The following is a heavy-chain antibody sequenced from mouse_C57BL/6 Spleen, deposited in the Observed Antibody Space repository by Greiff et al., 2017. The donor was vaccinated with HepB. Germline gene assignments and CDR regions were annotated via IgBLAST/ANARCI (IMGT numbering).Heavy chain of an antibody. V-gene: IGHV5-17*01. CDR2: ISSGSSTI. D-gene: IGHD3-2*01. Sequence: EVMLVESGGGLVKPGGSLKLSCAASGFTFSDYGMHWVRQAPEKGLEWVAYISSGSSTIYYADTVKGRFTISRDNAKNPLFLQMTSLRSEDTAMYNCARPKTVQYYAMDDWGQGASVTVSA. J-gene: IGHJ4*01. CDR1: GFTFSDYG. CDR3: ARPKTVQYYAMDD.